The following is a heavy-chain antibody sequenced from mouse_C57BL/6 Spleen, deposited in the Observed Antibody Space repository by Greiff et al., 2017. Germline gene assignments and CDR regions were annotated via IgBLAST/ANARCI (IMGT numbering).Heavy chain of an antibody. D-gene: IGHD2-4*01. J-gene: IGHJ4*01. CDR3: ATGYDYDDGYYAMDY. CDR1: GYTFTSYW. V-gene: IGHV1-50*01. Sequence: QVQLQQSGAELVKPGASVKLSCKASGYTFTSYWMQWVKQRPGQGLEWIGEIDPSDSYTNYNQKFKGKATLTVDTSSSTAYMQLSSLTSEDSAVYYCATGYDYDDGYYAMDYWGQGTSVTVSS. CDR2: IDPSDSYT.